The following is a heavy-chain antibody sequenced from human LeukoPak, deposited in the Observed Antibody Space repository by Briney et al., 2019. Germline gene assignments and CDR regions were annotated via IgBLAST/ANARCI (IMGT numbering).Heavy chain of an antibody. CDR2: ISGSGGST. D-gene: IGHD5-18*01. Sequence: QTGGSLRLSCAASGFTFSNYWMSWVRQAPGKGLEWVSAISGSGGSTYYADSVKGRFTISRDNSKNTLYLQMNSLRAEDTAVYYCARGYNYGHDAFDIWGQGTMVTVSS. J-gene: IGHJ3*02. CDR3: ARGYNYGHDAFDI. V-gene: IGHV3-23*01. CDR1: GFTFSNYW.